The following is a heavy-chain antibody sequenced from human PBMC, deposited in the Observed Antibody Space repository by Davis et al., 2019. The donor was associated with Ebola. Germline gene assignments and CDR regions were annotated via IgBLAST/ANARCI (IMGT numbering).Heavy chain of an antibody. D-gene: IGHD3-10*01. CDR3: AREYVVQGVISYGMDV. Sequence: SVKVSCKASGGTFSSYAISWVRQAPGQGLERMGGIIPIFGTANYAQKFQGRVTITADESTSTAYMELSSLRSEDTAVYYCAREYVVQGVISYGMDVWGQGTTVTVSS. CDR1: GGTFSSYA. J-gene: IGHJ6*02. V-gene: IGHV1-69*13. CDR2: IIPIFGTA.